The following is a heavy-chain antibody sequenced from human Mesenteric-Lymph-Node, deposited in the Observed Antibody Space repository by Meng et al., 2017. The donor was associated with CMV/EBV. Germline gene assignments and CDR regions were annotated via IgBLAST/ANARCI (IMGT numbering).Heavy chain of an antibody. D-gene: IGHD3-10*01. V-gene: IGHV3-23*01. CDR1: FNFSNYA. Sequence: FNFSNYAMSWVRQAPGKGLEWVSASSGSGGSTYYADYVKGRFTISRDNYKNTLYLQMNSLRAEDTAVYYCAKDPIHYYDSGSYPNDYWGQGTLVTVSS. J-gene: IGHJ4*02. CDR2: SSGSGGST. CDR3: AKDPIHYYDSGSYPNDY.